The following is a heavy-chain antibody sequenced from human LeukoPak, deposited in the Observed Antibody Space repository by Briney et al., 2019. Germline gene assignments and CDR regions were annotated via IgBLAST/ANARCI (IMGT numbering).Heavy chain of an antibody. V-gene: IGHV3-21*01. CDR3: TRAFEGYCSSGRCPDFDY. J-gene: IGHJ4*01. CDR1: GFIFNSYV. CDR2: TSSSSTYK. D-gene: IGHD2-15*01. Sequence: GRSLRLSCAPSGFIFNSYVMNWVRQAPGKGLEWVSSTSSSSTYKNYADSVRGRFTISRDNAKDLLYLQMNSLRAEDTAVYYCTRAFEGYCSSGRCPDFDYWGNGALVTASS.